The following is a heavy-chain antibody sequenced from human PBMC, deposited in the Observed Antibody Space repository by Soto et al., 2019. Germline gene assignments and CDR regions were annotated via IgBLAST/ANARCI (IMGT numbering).Heavy chain of an antibody. CDR3: VATTMAYYYVMDV. CDR2: INHSGTT. J-gene: IGHJ6*02. D-gene: IGHD1-1*01. Sequence: SETPCPRPVFVGVSLSYFFWILIRPPPGKGLEWIGEINHSGTTNYNPSLKSRVTISLDTSKNHFSLNLTSVTAADTAVYYSVATTMAYYYVMDVWVQGTTVTGSS. CDR1: GVSLSYFF. V-gene: IGHV4-34*01.